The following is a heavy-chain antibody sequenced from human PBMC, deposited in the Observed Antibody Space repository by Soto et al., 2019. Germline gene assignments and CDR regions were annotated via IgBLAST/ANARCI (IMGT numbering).Heavy chain of an antibody. Sequence: PGGSLRLSCAASGFTFSSYAMHWVRQAPGKGLEWVAVISYDGSNKYYADSVKGRFTISRDNSKNTLYLQMNSLRAEDTAVYYCARGVLRHFDYWGQGTLVTVSS. CDR1: GFTFSSYA. V-gene: IGHV3-30-3*01. CDR2: ISYDGSNK. J-gene: IGHJ4*02. CDR3: ARGVLRHFDY.